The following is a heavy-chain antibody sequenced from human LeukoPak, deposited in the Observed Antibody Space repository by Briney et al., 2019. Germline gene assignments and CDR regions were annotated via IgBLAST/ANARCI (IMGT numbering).Heavy chain of an antibody. Sequence: GASVKVSCKASGYTFTGYYMHWVRQAPGQGLEWMGWINPNSGGTNYAQKFQGWVTMTRDTSISTAYMELSRLRSDDTAVYYCARRVFYGSGNYPYYFDYWGQGTLVTVSS. V-gene: IGHV1-2*04. J-gene: IGHJ4*02. CDR1: GYTFTGYY. D-gene: IGHD3-10*01. CDR3: ARRVFYGSGNYPYYFDY. CDR2: INPNSGGT.